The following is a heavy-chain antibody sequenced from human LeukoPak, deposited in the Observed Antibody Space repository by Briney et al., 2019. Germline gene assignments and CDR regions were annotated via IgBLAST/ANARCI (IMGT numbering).Heavy chain of an antibody. CDR3: ARRRIVGSTDDAFDI. Sequence: TGGSLRLSCAASGFTFSSYAMHWVRQAPSKGLEWAAVISSDGNTKYYADSVKGRFTISRDNSNNTLYLQMNSLRADDTAIYYCARRRIVGSTDDAFDIWGQGTMVTLSS. CDR2: ISSDGNTK. V-gene: IGHV3-30-3*01. J-gene: IGHJ3*02. CDR1: GFTFSSYA. D-gene: IGHD1-26*01.